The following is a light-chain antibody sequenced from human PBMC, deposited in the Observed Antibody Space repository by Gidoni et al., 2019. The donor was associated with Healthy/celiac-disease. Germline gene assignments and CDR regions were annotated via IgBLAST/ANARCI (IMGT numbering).Light chain of an antibody. CDR3: QQYGSSPRFT. V-gene: IGKV3-20*01. J-gene: IGKJ4*01. CDR1: QSVRSSY. Sequence: EIVLTHSPRTLSLSPGESATLSCRASQSVRSSYLAWYQQKPGQAPRLLIYGASSRATGIPDRFSGSGSGTDFTLTISRLEPEDFAVYYCQQYGSSPRFTFGGGTKVEIK. CDR2: GAS.